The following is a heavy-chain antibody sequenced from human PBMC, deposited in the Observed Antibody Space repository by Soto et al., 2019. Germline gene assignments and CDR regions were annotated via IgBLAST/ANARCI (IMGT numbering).Heavy chain of an antibody. CDR2: IYSGGST. J-gene: IGHJ6*02. Sequence: GGSLRLSCAAPGFTFSSYAMSWVRQAPGKGLEWVSVIYSGGSTYYADSVKGRFTISRDNSKNTLYLQMNSLRAEDTAVYYCARARRDIVATPYYYYHGMDVWGQGTTVTVSS. CDR1: GFTFSSYA. D-gene: IGHD5-12*01. V-gene: IGHV3-53*01. CDR3: ARARRDIVATPYYYYHGMDV.